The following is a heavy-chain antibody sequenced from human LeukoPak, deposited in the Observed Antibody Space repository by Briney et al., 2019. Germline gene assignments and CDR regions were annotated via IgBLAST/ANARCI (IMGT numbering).Heavy chain of an antibody. Sequence: GGSLRLSCAASGFTFSDFTMNWVRQAPGKGLEWVSSISTSSSFIYYADSMKGRFTISRDNTKTSLYLQVNSLRPEDTAVYYCARGGGQGGYSYGYNFDYWGQGTLVTVSS. D-gene: IGHD5-18*01. CDR3: ARGGGQGGYSYGYNFDY. CDR1: GFTFSDFT. V-gene: IGHV3-21*01. CDR2: ISTSSSFI. J-gene: IGHJ4*02.